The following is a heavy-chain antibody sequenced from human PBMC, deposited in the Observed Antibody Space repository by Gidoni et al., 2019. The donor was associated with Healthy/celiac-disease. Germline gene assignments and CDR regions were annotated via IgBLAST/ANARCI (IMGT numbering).Heavy chain of an antibody. D-gene: IGHD1-7*01. CDR3: ARDNWNYGYYYGMDV. CDR2: ISYDGSNK. CDR1: GFTFSSYA. Sequence: QVQLVESGGGVVQPGRSLSLSCAASGFTFSSYAMHWVRQAPGKGLEWVAVISYDGSNKYYADSVKGRFTISRDNSKNTLYLQMNSLRAEDTAVYYCARDNWNYGYYYGMDVWGQGTTVTVSS. V-gene: IGHV3-30*01. J-gene: IGHJ6*02.